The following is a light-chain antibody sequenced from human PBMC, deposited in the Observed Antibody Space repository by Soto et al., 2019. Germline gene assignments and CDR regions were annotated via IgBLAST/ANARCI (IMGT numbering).Light chain of an antibody. J-gene: IGKJ1*01. Sequence: EIVMTQSPATLSVSPGERATLSCRARQSVSSNLAWYQQKPGQAPRLLIYGASTRATGFPARFSGSGSGTDFTLTISSLQSEDFAVYYCQQYNTWPPRPFGQGTKVEIK. CDR2: GAS. CDR1: QSVSSN. CDR3: QQYNTWPPRP. V-gene: IGKV3-15*01.